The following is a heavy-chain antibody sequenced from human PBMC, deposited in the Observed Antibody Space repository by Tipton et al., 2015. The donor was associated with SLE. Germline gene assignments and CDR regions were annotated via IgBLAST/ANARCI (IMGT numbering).Heavy chain of an antibody. V-gene: IGHV4-4*02. CDR3: ARARGNSSRKYYFDY. Sequence: TLSLTCAVSGGSISSSNWWSWVRQPPGKGLEWIGEIYHSGSTNYNPSLKSRVTISVDKSKNQFSLKLSSVTAADTAVYYCARARGNSSRKYYFDYWGQGTLVTVSS. J-gene: IGHJ4*02. CDR1: GGSISSSNW. CDR2: IYHSGST. D-gene: IGHD6-13*01.